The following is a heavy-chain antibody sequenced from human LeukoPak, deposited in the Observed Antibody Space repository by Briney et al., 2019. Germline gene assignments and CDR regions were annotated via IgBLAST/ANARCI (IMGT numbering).Heavy chain of an antibody. D-gene: IGHD6-13*01. J-gene: IGHJ5*02. V-gene: IGHV4-30-2*01. CDR3: ARDFIAAAEGWFDP. CDR2: IYHSGST. Sequence: SQTLSLTCTVSGGSISSGGYYWSWIRQPPGKGLEWIGYIYHSGSTYYNPSLKSRVTISVDRSKNQFSLKLSSVTAADTAVYYCARDFIAAAEGWFDPWGQGTLVTVSS. CDR1: GGSISSGGYY.